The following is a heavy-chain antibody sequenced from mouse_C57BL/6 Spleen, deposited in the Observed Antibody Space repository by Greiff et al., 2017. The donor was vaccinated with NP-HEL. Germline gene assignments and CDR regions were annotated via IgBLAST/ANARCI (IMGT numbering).Heavy chain of an antibody. D-gene: IGHD1-1*01. CDR3: ARCDSYYYGSSYRYFDV. J-gene: IGHJ1*03. CDR1: GYTFTSYG. Sequence: QVQLKESGAELARPGASVKLSCKASGYTFTSYGISWVKQRTGQGLEWIGEIYPRSGNTYYNEKFKGKATLTADKSSSTAYMELRSLTSEDSAVYFCARCDSYYYGSSYRYFDVWGTGTTVTVSS. V-gene: IGHV1-81*01. CDR2: IYPRSGNT.